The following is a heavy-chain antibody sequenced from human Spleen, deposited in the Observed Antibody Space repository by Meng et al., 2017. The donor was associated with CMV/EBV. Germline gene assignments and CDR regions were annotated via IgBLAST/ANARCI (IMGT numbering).Heavy chain of an antibody. D-gene: IGHD6-6*01. CDR2: INHSGST. Sequence: QVQLQQWGVGLLKPSETLSLTCAVYGGSFSGYYWSWIRQPPGKGLEWIGEINHSGSTNYNPSLKSRVTISVDTSKNQFSLKLSSVTAADTAVYYCARARIAARTLWFDPWGQGTLVTVSS. CDR3: ARARIAARTLWFDP. CDR1: GGSFSGYY. V-gene: IGHV4-34*01. J-gene: IGHJ5*02.